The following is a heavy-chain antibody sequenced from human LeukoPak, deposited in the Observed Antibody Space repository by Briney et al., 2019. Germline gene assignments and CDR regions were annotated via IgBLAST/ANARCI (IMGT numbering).Heavy chain of an antibody. D-gene: IGHD3-22*01. CDR1: GYTFTGYY. V-gene: IGHV1-2*02. CDR2: INPNSGGT. J-gene: IGHJ4*02. Sequence: PGASVKVSCKASGYTFTGYYMHWVRQAPGQGLEWMGWINPNSGGTNYAQKFQGRVTMTRDTSISTAYMELSRLRSDDTAVYYCARGPHPYYYDSSGSEYWGQGTLVTVSS. CDR3: ARGPHPYYYDSSGSEY.